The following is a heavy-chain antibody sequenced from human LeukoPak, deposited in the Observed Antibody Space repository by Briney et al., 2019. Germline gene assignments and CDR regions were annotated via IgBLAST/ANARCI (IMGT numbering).Heavy chain of an antibody. CDR1: GFTFSNYW. V-gene: IGHV3-7*05. J-gene: IGHJ4*02. CDR3: AREGSYGRYCFDY. CDR2: IKQDEGEP. Sequence: GGSLRLSCAASGFTFSNYWMNWVRQTPGKGLEWVATIKQDEGEPYYVDSVKGRFTISRDNAKNSLYLQMNSLRAEDTAVYYCAREGSYGRYCFDYWGQGMLVTVSS. D-gene: IGHD5-18*01.